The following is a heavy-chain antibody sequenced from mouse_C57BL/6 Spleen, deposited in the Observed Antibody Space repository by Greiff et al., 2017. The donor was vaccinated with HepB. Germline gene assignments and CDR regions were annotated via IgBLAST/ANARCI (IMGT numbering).Heavy chain of an antibody. V-gene: IGHV1-72*01. CDR2: IDPNSGGT. CDR3: ARKIYDGYYDWFAY. Sequence: QVQLQQPGAELVKPGASVKLSCKASGYTFTSYWMHWVKQRPGRGLEWIGRIDPNSGGTKYNEKFKSKATLTVDKPSSTAYMQLSSLTSEDSAVYYCARKIYDGYYDWFAYWGQGTLVTVSA. J-gene: IGHJ3*01. D-gene: IGHD2-3*01. CDR1: GYTFTSYW.